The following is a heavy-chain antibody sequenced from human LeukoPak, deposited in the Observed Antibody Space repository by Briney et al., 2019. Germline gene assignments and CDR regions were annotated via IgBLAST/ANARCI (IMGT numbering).Heavy chain of an antibody. CDR3: ARNSYGDYGPFDY. D-gene: IGHD4-17*01. CDR2: ISSSSSYI. CDR1: GFTFSSYS. J-gene: IGHJ4*02. V-gene: IGHV3-21*01. Sequence: PGGSLRLSCAASGFTFSSYSMSWVRQAPGKGLEWVSSISSSSSYIYYADSVKGRFTISRDNAKNSLYLQMNSLRAEDTAVYYCARNSYGDYGPFDYWGQGTLVTVSS.